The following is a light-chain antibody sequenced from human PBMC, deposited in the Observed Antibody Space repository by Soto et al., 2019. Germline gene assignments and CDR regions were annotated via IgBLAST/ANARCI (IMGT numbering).Light chain of an antibody. CDR3: QQYNSYPMYT. J-gene: IGKJ2*01. Sequence: DIQMTQSPSTLSASVGDRVTITCRASQSISSWLAWYQQKPGKAPKLLIYDASSLESRVPSRFSGSGSGTEFTLTISSLQPDDFATYYCQQYNSYPMYTFGQGTKVDIK. CDR2: DAS. CDR1: QSISSW. V-gene: IGKV1-5*01.